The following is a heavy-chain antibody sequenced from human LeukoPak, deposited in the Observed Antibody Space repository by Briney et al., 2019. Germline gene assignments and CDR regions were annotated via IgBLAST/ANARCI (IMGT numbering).Heavy chain of an antibody. D-gene: IGHD5-12*01. CDR1: GFSFSTSP. J-gene: IGHJ6*02. CDR3: AKTHYDLLDV. V-gene: IGHV3-23*01. CDR2: MNNGPGAT. Sequence: LSLTCAASGFSFSTSPMSWVRQPPGKGLEWVSAMNNGPGATFYRDSVRGRFTISRDDSKSTLYLQMNSLRAEDTGTYYCAKTHYDLLDVWGQGTTVTVSS.